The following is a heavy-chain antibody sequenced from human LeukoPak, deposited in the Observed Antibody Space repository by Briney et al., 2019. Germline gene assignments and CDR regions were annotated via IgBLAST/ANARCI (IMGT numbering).Heavy chain of an antibody. Sequence: ASVKVSCKASGYTFTGYYIHWVRQAPGQGLEWMGWINPNSGGTNYAQKFQGRVTMTRDTSISTAYMELSRLRSDDTAVYYCARDYGSDPYYYYMDVWGKGTTVTVSS. CDR3: ARDYGSDPYYYYMDV. CDR1: GYTFTGYY. V-gene: IGHV1-2*02. D-gene: IGHD3-10*01. J-gene: IGHJ6*03. CDR2: INPNSGGT.